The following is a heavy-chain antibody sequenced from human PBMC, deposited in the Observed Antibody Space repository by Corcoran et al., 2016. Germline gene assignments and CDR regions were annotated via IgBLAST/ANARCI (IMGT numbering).Heavy chain of an antibody. CDR1: GFTFSSYW. CDR2: IKQDGSEK. CDR3: GYYGLRSIFGH. D-gene: IGHD3-16*01. J-gene: IGHJ4*03. V-gene: IGHV3-7*01. Sequence: EVQLVESGGGLVQPGGSLRLSCAASGFTFSSYWMSWVRQAPGKGLEWVANIKQDGSEKYYVDSVKGRFTISRDNAKNSLYLQMNSLRAEGTAVYLCGYYGLRSIFGHWGQGTL.